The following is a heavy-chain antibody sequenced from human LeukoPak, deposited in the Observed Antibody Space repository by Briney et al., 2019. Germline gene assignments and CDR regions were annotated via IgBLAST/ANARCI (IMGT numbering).Heavy chain of an antibody. D-gene: IGHD2-2*01. J-gene: IGHJ4*02. CDR3: AKDTLCGSTSCYHY. CDR1: GFTFSSYE. V-gene: IGHV3-48*03. CDR2: ISSSGSTI. Sequence: GGSLRLSCAASGFTFSSYEMNWVRQAPGKGLEWVSYISSSGSTIYYADSVKGRFTISRDNAKNSLYLQMNSLRAEDTAVYYCAKDTLCGSTSCYHYWGQGTLVTVSS.